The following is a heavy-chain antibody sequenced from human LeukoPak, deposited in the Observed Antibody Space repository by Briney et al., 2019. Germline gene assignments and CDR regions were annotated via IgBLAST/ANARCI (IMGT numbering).Heavy chain of an antibody. D-gene: IGHD1-26*01. CDR2: ISAYNGNT. Sequence: ASVKVSCKASGGTFSSYAISWVRQAPGQGLEWMGWISAYNGNTNYAQKLQGRVTMTTDTSTSTAYMELRSLRSDDTAVYYCARSRSGSYSGYWGQGTLVTVSS. CDR3: ARSRSGSYSGY. V-gene: IGHV1-18*01. CDR1: GGTFSSYA. J-gene: IGHJ4*02.